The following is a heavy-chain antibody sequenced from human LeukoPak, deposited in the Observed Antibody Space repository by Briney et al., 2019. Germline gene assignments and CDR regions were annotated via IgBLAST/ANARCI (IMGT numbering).Heavy chain of an antibody. CDR3: AKEVITMIVD. V-gene: IGHV3-30*18. Sequence: GGSLRLSCAASGFTFSSYSMHWVRQAPGKGLEWVAVISYDGSNKYYADSVKGRFTISRDNSKNTLYLQMNSLRAEDTAVYYCAKEVITMIVDWGQGTLVTVSS. J-gene: IGHJ4*02. CDR2: ISYDGSNK. D-gene: IGHD3-22*01. CDR1: GFTFSSYS.